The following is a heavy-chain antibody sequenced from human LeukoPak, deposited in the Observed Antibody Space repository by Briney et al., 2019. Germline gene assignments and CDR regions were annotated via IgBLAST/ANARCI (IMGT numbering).Heavy chain of an antibody. D-gene: IGHD3-9*01. J-gene: IGHJ6*03. V-gene: IGHV1-2*02. CDR3: ARVGADPYDLLTGSDSYSKKDEYYYYYYMDV. CDR2: INPNTGGT. Sequence: GASMKVSCKASGYGFTAFYIHWVRQAPGHGLEWMGWINPNTGGTNYAQNLQGRVTMTTDTSTSTAYMELRSLRSDDTAVYFCARVGADPYDLLTGSDSYSKKDEYYYYYYMDVWGKGTTVTISS. CDR1: GYGFTAFY.